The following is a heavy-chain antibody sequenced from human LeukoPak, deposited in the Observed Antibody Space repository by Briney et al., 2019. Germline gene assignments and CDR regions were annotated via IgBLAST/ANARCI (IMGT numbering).Heavy chain of an antibody. J-gene: IGHJ4*02. CDR1: GGSFSGYY. D-gene: IGHD3-22*01. CDR2: INHSGST. V-gene: IGHV4-34*01. CDR3: ASDSSGYYYFDY. Sequence: SSETLSLTCAVYGGSFSGYYWSWIRQPPGKGLEWIGEINHSGSTNYNPSLKSRVTISVDTSKNQFSLKLSSVTAADTAVYYCASDSSGYYYFDYWGQGTLVTVSS.